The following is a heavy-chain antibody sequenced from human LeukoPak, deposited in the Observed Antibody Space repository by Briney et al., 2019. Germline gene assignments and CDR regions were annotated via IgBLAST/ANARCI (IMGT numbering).Heavy chain of an antibody. Sequence: ASVKVSCKASGGTFSSYAISWVRQAPGQGLEWMGGIIPIFGTANYAQKFQGRVTITTDESTSTDESTDESTSTDESTGTAYMELSSLTSDDTAVYYCSRRTSVAGRVFDFWGQGTLVTVSS. V-gene: IGHV1-69*05. CDR2: IIPIFGTA. CDR1: GGTFSSYA. D-gene: IGHD3-10*01. CDR3: MELSSLTSDDTAVYYCSRRTSVAGRVFDF. J-gene: IGHJ4*02.